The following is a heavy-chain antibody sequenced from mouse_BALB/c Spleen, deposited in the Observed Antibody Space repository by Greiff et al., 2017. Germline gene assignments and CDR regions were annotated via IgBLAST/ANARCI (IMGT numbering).Heavy chain of an antibody. CDR1: GYTFTSYV. D-gene: IGHD1-2*01. CDR3: ANSLRYYFDY. CDR2: INPYNDGT. V-gene: IGHV1-14*01. J-gene: IGHJ2*01. Sequence: VHVKQSGPELVKPGASVKMSCKASGYTFTSYVMHWVKQKPGQGLEWIGYINPYNDGTKYNEKFKGKATLTSDKSSSTAYMELSSLTSEDSAVYYCANSLRYYFDYWGQGTTLTVSS.